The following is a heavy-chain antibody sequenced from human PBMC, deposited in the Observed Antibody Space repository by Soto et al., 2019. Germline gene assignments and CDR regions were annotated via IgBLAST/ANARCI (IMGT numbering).Heavy chain of an antibody. Sequence: EVQLVESGGGLVQPGGSLRLSCAASGFTVSSNYMSWVRQAPGKGLEWVSVIYSGGSRYYADSVKGRFTISRDNSKNNLELQMNSLRAEDTAVYYCAGDRGFRYYYYMDVWGKGTTVTVSS. D-gene: IGHD3-10*01. CDR1: GFTVSSNY. J-gene: IGHJ6*03. CDR3: AGDRGFRYYYYMDV. CDR2: IYSGGSR. V-gene: IGHV3-66*01.